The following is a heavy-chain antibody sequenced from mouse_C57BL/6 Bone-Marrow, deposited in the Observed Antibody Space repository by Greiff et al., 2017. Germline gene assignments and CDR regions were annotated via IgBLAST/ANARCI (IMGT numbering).Heavy chain of an antibody. J-gene: IGHJ4*01. CDR1: GYTFTSYW. CDR2: IDPSDRYT. CDR3: GVITTVVYYYAMDY. Sequence: VQLQQPGAELVMPGASVKLSCKASGYTFTSYWMHWVKQRPGQGLEWIGEIDPSDRYTNYNPKFKGKSTLTVDKSSSTAYMQLSSLTSEDSAVDYCGVITTVVYYYAMDYWGQGTSVTVSS. D-gene: IGHD1-1*01. V-gene: IGHV1-69*01.